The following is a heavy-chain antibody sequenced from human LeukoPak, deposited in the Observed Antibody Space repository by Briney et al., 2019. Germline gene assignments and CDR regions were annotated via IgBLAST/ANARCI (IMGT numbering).Heavy chain of an antibody. CDR1: GGSISSYY. J-gene: IGHJ4*02. CDR3: AANGYSYGYYFDY. CDR2: IYYSGST. D-gene: IGHD5-18*01. V-gene: IGHV4-59*01. Sequence: SETLSLTCTVSGGSISSYYWSWIRQPPGKGLEWIGYIYYSGSTNYNPSLKSRVTISADTSKNQFSLKLSSVTAADTAVYYCAANGYSYGYYFDYWGQGTLVTVSS.